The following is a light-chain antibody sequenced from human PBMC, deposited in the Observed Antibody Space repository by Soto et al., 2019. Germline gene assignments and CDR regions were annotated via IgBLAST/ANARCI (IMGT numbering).Light chain of an antibody. V-gene: IGLV4-60*02. Sequence: QPVLTQSSSASASLGSSVKLTCTLSSGHSSYIIAWHQQQPGKAPRYLMKLEGSGTYNKGSGVPDRFSGSSSGADRYLTISNFQFEDEADYYCETWDTNTRVFGGGTKFTVL. CDR2: LEGSGTY. CDR1: SGHSSYI. CDR3: ETWDTNTRV. J-gene: IGLJ2*01.